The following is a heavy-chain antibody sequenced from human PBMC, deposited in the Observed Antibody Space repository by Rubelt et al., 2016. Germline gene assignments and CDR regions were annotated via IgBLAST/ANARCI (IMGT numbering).Heavy chain of an antibody. CDR1: GGTFGRYA. J-gene: IGHJ4*02. Sequence: QVQLVQSGAEVKKPGASVKVSCKASGGTFGRYAVTWVRQAPGQGLECLGGIIPILGVANYAQKFQGRVTITADKSTTRAYMELSSLRSEDTGVYYCAGDEDYWGQGALVTVSS. CDR2: IIPILGVA. V-gene: IGHV1-69*10. CDR3: AGDEDY.